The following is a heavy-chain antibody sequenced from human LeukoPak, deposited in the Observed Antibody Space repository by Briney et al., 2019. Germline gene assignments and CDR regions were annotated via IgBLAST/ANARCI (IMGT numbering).Heavy chain of an antibody. CDR2: ISAYNGNT. D-gene: IGHD3-22*01. V-gene: IGHV1-18*01. CDR3: ARRYYYYSSGYYYNWFDP. Sequence: VASVKVSCKASGYTFTSYGISWVRQAPGQGLEWMGWISAYNGNTNYALKLQGRVTLTTDTSTSTAYMELRSLRSDDTAVSYCARRYYYYSSGYYYNWFDPWGQGTLVTVSS. J-gene: IGHJ5*02. CDR1: GYTFTSYG.